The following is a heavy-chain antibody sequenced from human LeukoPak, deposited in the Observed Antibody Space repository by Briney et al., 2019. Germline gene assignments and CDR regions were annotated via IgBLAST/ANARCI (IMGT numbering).Heavy chain of an antibody. CDR1: GYTFTSYD. Sequence: ASVKVSCKASGYTFTSYDINWVRQATGQGLEWMGWMNPNSGNTGYAQKFQGRVTMTRNTSISTAYMELSSLRSEDTAVYYCARVPALRYFDWLPPRPNWFDPWGQGTLVTVSS. CDR2: MNPNSGNT. CDR3: ARVPALRYFDWLPPRPNWFDP. J-gene: IGHJ5*02. V-gene: IGHV1-8*01. D-gene: IGHD3-9*01.